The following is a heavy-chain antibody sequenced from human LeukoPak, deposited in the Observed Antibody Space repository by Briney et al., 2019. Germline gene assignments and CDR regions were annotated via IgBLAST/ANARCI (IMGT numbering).Heavy chain of an antibody. D-gene: IGHD2-15*01. Sequence: PGGSLRLSCAASGFTFSSYGMNWVRQAPGKGLEWVSYISSSSGTIYYADSVKGRFTISRDNAKNSLFLQMNSLRAEDTAVYYCARVLRYCSGGNCYSGGLGYMDVWGKGTTVTISS. J-gene: IGHJ6*03. V-gene: IGHV3-48*01. CDR3: ARVLRYCSGGNCYSGGLGYMDV. CDR1: GFTFSSYG. CDR2: ISSSSGTI.